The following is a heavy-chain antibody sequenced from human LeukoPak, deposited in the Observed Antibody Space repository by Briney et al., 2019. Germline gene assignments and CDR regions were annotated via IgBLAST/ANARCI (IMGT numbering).Heavy chain of an antibody. CDR2: ISYSGST. J-gene: IGHJ4*02. CDR1: GGSISPYY. CDR3: ARAGSYRLTTTL. Sequence: PSETLSFTCTVSGGSISPYYWIWIRQPPGKGLEWIGYISYSGSTSFNPSLKSRVTISIHTSTNQLSLALSSVTAADTAVYYCARAGSYRLTTTLWGQGTLVAVSS. V-gene: IGHV4-59*01. D-gene: IGHD4-17*01.